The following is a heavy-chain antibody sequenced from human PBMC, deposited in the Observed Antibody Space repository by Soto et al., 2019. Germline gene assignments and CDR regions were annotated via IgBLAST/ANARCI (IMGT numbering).Heavy chain of an antibody. CDR3: ARSRSGAVADSFDF. CDR2: ISKDGSNK. Sequence: QVQVVESGGGVVQPGRSLRLSCAASGFTFSRYAIHWVRQAPGKGLEWVAVISKDGSNKYYVDSVKGRFTISRDNSRNTLYLQMNSLRDEDAAVYYCARSRSGAVADSFDFWCQGTLVTVSS. V-gene: IGHV3-30*04. D-gene: IGHD3-10*01. J-gene: IGHJ4*02. CDR1: GFTFSRYA.